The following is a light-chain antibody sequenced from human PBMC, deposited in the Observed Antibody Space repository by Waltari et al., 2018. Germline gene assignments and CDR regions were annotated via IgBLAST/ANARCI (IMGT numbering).Light chain of an antibody. J-gene: IGKJ4*01. CDR1: QGITRW. V-gene: IGKV1D-16*01. CDR2: ATS. CDR3: QQYNSFPLT. Sequence: DIQVTQSPSSLSASVGDRVTITCRASQGITRWLAWYQKKPEEAPKSLIYATSSLQSGVPSRFSGSGSGTDFTLTINNLQPEDFATYYCQQYNSFPLTFGGGTKVEIK.